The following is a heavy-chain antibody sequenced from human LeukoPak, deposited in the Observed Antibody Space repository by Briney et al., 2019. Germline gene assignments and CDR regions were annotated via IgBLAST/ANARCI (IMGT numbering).Heavy chain of an antibody. CDR1: GYTLTELS. J-gene: IGHJ3*02. CDR2: FDPEDGET. Sequence: ASVKVSCKVSGYTLTELSMHWVRQAPGKGLEWMGGFDPEDGETIYAQKFQGRVTMTEDTSTDTAYMELSSLRSEDTAVYYCASRITMVRGVNGRGAFDIWGQGTMVTVSS. CDR3: ASRITMVRGVNGRGAFDI. D-gene: IGHD3-10*01. V-gene: IGHV1-24*01.